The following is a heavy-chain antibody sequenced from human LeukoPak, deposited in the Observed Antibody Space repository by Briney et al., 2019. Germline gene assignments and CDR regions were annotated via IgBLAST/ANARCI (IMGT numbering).Heavy chain of an antibody. D-gene: IGHD1-26*01. CDR3: AKDRGSYWRLFDY. J-gene: IGHJ4*02. V-gene: IGHV3-23*01. CDR1: GFTFSSHA. CDR2: INGSGGST. Sequence: GGSLRLSCAASGFTFSSHAMSWVRQAPGKGLEWVSSINGSGGSTYYPASVKGLFTISRDNAKNMLYLQMNSLRAYDTAVYCCAKDRGSYWRLFDYWGQGTLVTVSS.